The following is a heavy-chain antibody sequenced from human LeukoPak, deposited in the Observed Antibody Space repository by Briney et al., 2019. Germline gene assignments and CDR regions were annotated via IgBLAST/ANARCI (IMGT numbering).Heavy chain of an antibody. J-gene: IGHJ4*02. CDR2: ISGSAGST. CDR1: GFTFTIYA. CDR3: AKGSIAAADGGY. Sequence: GGSLRLSCAASGFTFTIYAMSWVRQAPGKGLEWVSGISGSAGSTYYADSVKGRFTISRDSSKNTLYLQMNSLRAEDTAVYHCAKGSIAAADGGYWGQGTLVTVSS. D-gene: IGHD6-13*01. V-gene: IGHV3-23*01.